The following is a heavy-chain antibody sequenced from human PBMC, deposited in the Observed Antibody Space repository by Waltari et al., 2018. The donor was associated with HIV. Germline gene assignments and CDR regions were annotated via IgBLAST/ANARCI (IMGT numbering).Heavy chain of an antibody. CDR3: ARGGPLSGPATPFDR. J-gene: IGHJ5*02. CDR2: VNPTSGTK. Sequence: QVQLVQSGAEVKKPGASVRLSCKASGYAFTTFYIHWLRQSPGQSPEWMGIVNPTSGTKSHTQSFQDRVTMARDTSTSSSYMELTGLKSEDTAFYYCARGGPLSGPATPFDRWGQGTLITVSS. CDR1: GYAFTTFY. V-gene: IGHV1-46*01.